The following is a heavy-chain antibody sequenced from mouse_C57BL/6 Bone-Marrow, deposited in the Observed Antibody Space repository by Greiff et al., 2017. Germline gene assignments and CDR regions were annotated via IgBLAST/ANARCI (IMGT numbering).Heavy chain of an antibody. D-gene: IGHD1-1*01. CDR3: TTSYYYGSSYWYFDV. J-gene: IGHJ1*03. Sequence: QVQLQQSGAELVRPGASVTLSCKASGYTFTDYEMHWVKQTPVHGLEWIGAIDPETGGTAYNQKFKGKAILTADKSSSTAYMELRILTSEDSAVYYCTTSYYYGSSYWYFDVWGTGTTVTVSS. CDR1: GYTFTDYE. V-gene: IGHV1-15*01. CDR2: IDPETGGT.